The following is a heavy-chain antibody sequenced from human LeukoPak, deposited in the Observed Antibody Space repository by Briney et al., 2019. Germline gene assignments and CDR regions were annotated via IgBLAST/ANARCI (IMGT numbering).Heavy chain of an antibody. V-gene: IGHV4-59*11. CDR3: ARDFMDYALGGDAFDI. CDR1: GGSITGRY. Sequence: PSQTLSLTCSVSGGSITGRYWHWIRQPPGKGLEWIGYVYYSGGTSYNPSLKSRVTISADTSKNQFSLRLTSVTAADTAVYYCARDFMDYALGGDAFDIWGPGTGVTVS. D-gene: IGHD3-16*01. CDR2: VYYSGGT. J-gene: IGHJ3*02.